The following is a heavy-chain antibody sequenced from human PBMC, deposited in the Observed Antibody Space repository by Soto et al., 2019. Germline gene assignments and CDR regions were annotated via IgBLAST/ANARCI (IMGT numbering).Heavy chain of an antibody. V-gene: IGHV3-23*01. J-gene: IGHJ6*02. CDR2: ISGGGGNT. Sequence: QLLESGGDLVQPGGSLRLSCAASGLGFSSYAMNWVRQAPGKGLEWVSGISGGGGNTYFADFVKGRFAISRDNSKNTFYLQMNSLRAEDTAVYYCAKGRGGYDAYDMDVWGQGTAVTVSS. D-gene: IGHD5-12*01. CDR1: GLGFSSYA. CDR3: AKGRGGYDAYDMDV.